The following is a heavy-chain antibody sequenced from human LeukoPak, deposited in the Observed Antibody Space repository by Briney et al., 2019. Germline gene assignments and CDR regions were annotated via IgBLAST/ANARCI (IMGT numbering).Heavy chain of an antibody. CDR3: ARVGPSYSVDAFDI. V-gene: IGHV3-21*01. D-gene: IGHD1-26*01. J-gene: IGHJ3*02. CDR2: ISSSSSYI. Sequence: MPGGSLRLSCAASGFTFSSYSMNWVRQAPGKGLEWVSSISSSSSYIYYADSVKGRFTISRDNAKNSLYLQMNSLRAEDTAVYYCARVGPSYSVDAFDIWGQGTMVTASS. CDR1: GFTFSSYS.